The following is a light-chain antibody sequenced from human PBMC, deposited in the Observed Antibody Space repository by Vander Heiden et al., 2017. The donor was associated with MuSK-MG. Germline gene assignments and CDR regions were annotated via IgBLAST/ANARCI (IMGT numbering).Light chain of an antibody. CDR1: SSDIGASKY. CDR2: DVP. V-gene: IGLV2-14*01. J-gene: IGLJ1*01. Sequence: QSALTQPGSVSGSPGQSITISCTGTSSDIGASKYVYWYQQHPGKAPKLLCYDVPNRPSGVSDRFSGSKSANTASLTISGLQAEDEADYYGSSYTSSGTLDRVFGTGTKVTVL. CDR3: SSYTSSGTLDRV.